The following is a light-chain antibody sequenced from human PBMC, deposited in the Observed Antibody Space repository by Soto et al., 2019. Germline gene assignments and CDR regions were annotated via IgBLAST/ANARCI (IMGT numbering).Light chain of an antibody. Sequence: DIQMTQSPSSLSASVGDRVTITCQASQDITNYLNWYQQKPGKAPKLLIYDASNLETGVPSRFSGSGSGTDFTFTISSLQPEDIATYYRQQYDNLLRTFGGGTKVDIK. J-gene: IGKJ4*01. V-gene: IGKV1-33*01. CDR2: DAS. CDR1: QDITNY. CDR3: QQYDNLLRT.